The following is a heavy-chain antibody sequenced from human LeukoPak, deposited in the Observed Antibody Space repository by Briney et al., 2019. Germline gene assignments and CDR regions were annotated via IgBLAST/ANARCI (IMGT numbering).Heavy chain of an antibody. CDR2: ISWNSGSI. CDR1: GFTFRSYA. V-gene: IGHV3-9*01. D-gene: IGHD2-15*01. J-gene: IGHJ3*02. CDR3: AKDIVRYCSGGSCYPSGAFDI. Sequence: GGSLRLSCAASGFTFRSYAMSWVRQAPGKGLEWVSGISWNSGSIGYADSVKGRFTISRDNAKNSLYLQMNSLRAEDTALYYCAKDIVRYCSGGSCYPSGAFDIWGQGTMVTVSS.